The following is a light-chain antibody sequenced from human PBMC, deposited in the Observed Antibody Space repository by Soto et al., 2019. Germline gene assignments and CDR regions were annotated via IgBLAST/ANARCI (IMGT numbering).Light chain of an antibody. V-gene: IGKV3-20*01. CDR3: QQYGSSPPYT. CDR1: QSVSSSY. Sequence: EIVLTQSPGTLSLSPGERATLSCRASQSVSSSYLAWYQQKPGQAPRLLIYGASSRATGIADRFSGSGSGTDFTLTSSRLEPEDFAVYYCQQYGSSPPYTFGQGTKLEIK. J-gene: IGKJ2*01. CDR2: GAS.